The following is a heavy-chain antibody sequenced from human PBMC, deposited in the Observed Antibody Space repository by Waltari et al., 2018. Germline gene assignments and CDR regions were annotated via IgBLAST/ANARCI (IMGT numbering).Heavy chain of an antibody. V-gene: IGHV3-74*03. J-gene: IGHJ6*02. CDR3: ARVSRRTYRSPVPGRHYYYGMDV. Sequence: EEQLVESGGGLVQPGDSLRLSCAASGFTFSSFWMNWVRQAPGKGPRWASRISTDARDTTYADSVKGRFTISRDNARNTLYLQMNRLRAEDTAAYFCARVSRRTYRSPVPGRHYYYGMDVWGQGTTVTVSS. CDR1: GFTFSSFW. D-gene: IGHD1-1*01. CDR2: ISTDARDT.